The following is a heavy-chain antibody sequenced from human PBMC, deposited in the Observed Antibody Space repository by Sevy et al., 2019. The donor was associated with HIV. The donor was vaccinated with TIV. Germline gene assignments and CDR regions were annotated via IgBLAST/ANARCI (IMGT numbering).Heavy chain of an antibody. Sequence: GGSLRLSCAASGFTLSSYGMHWVRQAPGKGLEWVAFIRYDGSNKYYADSVKGRFIISRDNSKNTLYLQMNSLRAEDTAVYYCATDGNEGADYYGSDYWGQGTLVTVSS. CDR3: ATDGNEGADYYGSDY. CDR2: IRYDGSNK. J-gene: IGHJ4*02. CDR1: GFTLSSYG. D-gene: IGHD3-10*01. V-gene: IGHV3-30*02.